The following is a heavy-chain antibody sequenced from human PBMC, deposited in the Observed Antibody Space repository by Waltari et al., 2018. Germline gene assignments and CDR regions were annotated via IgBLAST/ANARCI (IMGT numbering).Heavy chain of an antibody. J-gene: IGHJ5*02. V-gene: IGHV1-8*02. CDR3: ARGRDVFANFDYNWFDP. CDR2: VNTNSGTT. Sequence: QVQLVQTGAEVLRPGAAVKVSCQASGYTFINYELNCGRQAAGQGLEWRGWVNTNSGTTAYAQKFQGRISLTWDTFTRTAYMELSNLRADDTAVFYCARGRDVFANFDYNWFDPWGQGTLVTVSS. CDR1: GYTFINYE. D-gene: IGHD3-3*01.